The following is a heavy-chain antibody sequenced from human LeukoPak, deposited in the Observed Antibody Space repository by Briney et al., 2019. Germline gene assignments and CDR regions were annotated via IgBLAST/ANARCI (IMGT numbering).Heavy chain of an antibody. CDR3: VRAPAEVDY. D-gene: IGHD6-13*01. V-gene: IGHV3-11*01. J-gene: IGHJ4*02. CDR2: ITSSGSTI. CDR1: GFTFSDYY. Sequence: PGGSLRLSCAASGFTFSDYYMGWIRQAPGKGLEWVAFITSSGSTIYYADSVKGRLNISRDNAKKSQYLQMNSLRVEDTAVYYCVRAPAEVDYWGPGTLVTVSS.